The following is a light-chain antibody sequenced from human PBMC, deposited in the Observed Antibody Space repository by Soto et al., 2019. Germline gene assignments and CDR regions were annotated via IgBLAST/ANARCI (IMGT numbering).Light chain of an antibody. CDR2: GAS. J-gene: IGKJ4*01. V-gene: IGKV3-15*01. Sequence: EIVLTRSPGTLSLSPWERATLSCRASQSVSNNYLAWYQQKPGQAPRLLIYGASSRATGFPARFSGSGSGTEFNLTISSLQSEDFGVYYCQQYNNWPRATFGGGTKVDIK. CDR1: QSVSNN. CDR3: QQYNNWPRAT.